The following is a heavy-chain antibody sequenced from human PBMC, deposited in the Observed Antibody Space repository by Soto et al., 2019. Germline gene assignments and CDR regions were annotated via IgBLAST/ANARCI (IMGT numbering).Heavy chain of an antibody. J-gene: IGHJ6*02. V-gene: IGHV1-2*02. D-gene: IGHD6-13*01. Sequence: ASVKVSCKASGYTFTGYYMHWVRQAPGQGLEWMGWINPNSGGTNYAQKFQGRVTMTRDTSISTAYMELSRLRSDDTAVYYCAGEGGGIAEAGTLGYGMGVSGPGTRVAVSS. CDR2: INPNSGGT. CDR1: GYTFTGYY. CDR3: AGEGGGIAEAGTLGYGMGV.